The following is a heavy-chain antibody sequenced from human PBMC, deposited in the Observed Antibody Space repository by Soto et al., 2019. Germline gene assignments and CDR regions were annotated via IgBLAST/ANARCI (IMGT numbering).Heavy chain of an antibody. CDR2: ISYDGSNK. D-gene: IGHD5-12*01. V-gene: IGHV3-30-3*01. J-gene: IGHJ3*02. Sequence: QVQLVESGGGVVQPGRSLRLSCAASGFTFSSYAMHWVRQAPGKGLEWVAVISYDGSNKYYADSVKGRFTISRDNSKNTLNQQMNSLRADDTAVYYCAREVGDGYNFGAFDIWGQGTMVTVSS. CDR1: GFTFSSYA. CDR3: AREVGDGYNFGAFDI.